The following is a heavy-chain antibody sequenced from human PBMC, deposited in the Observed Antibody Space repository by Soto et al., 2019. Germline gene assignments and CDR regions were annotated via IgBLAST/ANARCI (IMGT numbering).Heavy chain of an antibody. CDR3: ARVRYCGGVSCYRGFQH. J-gene: IGHJ1*01. Sequence: QVQLVQSGAEVKKPGASVKVSCKASGYTFTSYGISWVRQAPGQGLEWMGWISAYNGNTNYAQKLQGRVTMTTDTSTSTAYMVLWSLRSDDTAVYYCARVRYCGGVSCYRGFQHWGQGTLFTVSS. V-gene: IGHV1-18*04. CDR2: ISAYNGNT. CDR1: GYTFTSYG. D-gene: IGHD2-15*01.